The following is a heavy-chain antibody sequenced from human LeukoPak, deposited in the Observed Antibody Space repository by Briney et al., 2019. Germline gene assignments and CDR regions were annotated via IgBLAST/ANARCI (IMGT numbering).Heavy chain of an antibody. V-gene: IGHV4-59*08. D-gene: IGHD2-15*01. J-gene: IGHJ3*02. CDR1: GESFNGHY. CDR2: IYYSGST. Sequence: PSETLSLTCAIYGESFNGHYWSWIRQPPGKGLEWIGYIYYSGSTNYNPSPKSRVTISVDTSKNQFSLKLSSVTAADTAVYYCARHVTVVAANDAFDIWGQGTMVTVSS. CDR3: ARHVTVVAANDAFDI.